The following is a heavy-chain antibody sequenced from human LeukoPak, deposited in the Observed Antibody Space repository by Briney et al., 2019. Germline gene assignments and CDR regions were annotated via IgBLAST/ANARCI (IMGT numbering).Heavy chain of an antibody. CDR2: IYYSGST. D-gene: IGHD3-22*01. V-gene: IGHV4-39*01. CDR3: ASAPYYDSSGYYPGRLRPPTN. CDR1: GGSISSSSYY. J-gene: IGHJ4*02. Sequence: PSETLSLTCTVSGGSISSSSYYWGWIRQPPGKGLEWIGSIYYSGSTYYNPSLKSRVTISVDTSKNQFSLKLSSVTAADTAVYYCASAPYYDSSGYYPGRLRPPTNWGQGTLVTVSS.